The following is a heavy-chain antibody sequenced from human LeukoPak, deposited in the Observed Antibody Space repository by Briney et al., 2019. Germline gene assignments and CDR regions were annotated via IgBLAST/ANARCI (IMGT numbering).Heavy chain of an antibody. CDR1: GYTFTSYY. Sequence: ASVKVSCKASGYTFTSYYMHWVRQAPGQGLEWMGIINPSGGSTSYAQKFQGRVTMTRDTSTSTVYMELSSLRSEDTAVYYCARLPPRGRLRYYFDYWGQGTLVTVSS. V-gene: IGHV1-46*01. CDR3: ARLPPRGRLRYYFDY. D-gene: IGHD5-18*01. CDR2: INPSGGST. J-gene: IGHJ4*02.